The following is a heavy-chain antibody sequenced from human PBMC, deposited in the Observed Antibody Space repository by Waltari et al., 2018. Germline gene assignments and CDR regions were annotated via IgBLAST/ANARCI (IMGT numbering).Heavy chain of an antibody. D-gene: IGHD3-10*01. CDR2: IDNSGETT. Sequence: VYLLESGGGLVQPGGSLRLSCVGSGFDYRSYAMRWVRQAPGKGLEWVSGIDNSGETTYYAGSVKGRFTISRDDSRNTVYLHMTTLRVDDTAVYYCAKDSGYSMIRGRENSWGQGTLVIVSS. J-gene: IGHJ4*02. CDR3: AKDSGYSMIRGRENS. V-gene: IGHV3-23*05. CDR1: GFDYRSYA.